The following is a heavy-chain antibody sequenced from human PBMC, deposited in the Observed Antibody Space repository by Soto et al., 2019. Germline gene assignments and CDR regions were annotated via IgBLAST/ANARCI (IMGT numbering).Heavy chain of an antibody. V-gene: IGHV4-31*03. CDR2: IYYSGST. CDR1: GGSISSGGYY. D-gene: IGHD3-3*01. Sequence: SETLSLTCTVSGGSISSGGYYWSWIRQHPGKGLEWIGYIYYSGSTYYNPSLKSRVTISVDTSKNQFSLKLSSVTAADTAVYYCARSAYDFWSGSMGGYFDYWGQGTLVTVSS. CDR3: ARSAYDFWSGSMGGYFDY. J-gene: IGHJ4*02.